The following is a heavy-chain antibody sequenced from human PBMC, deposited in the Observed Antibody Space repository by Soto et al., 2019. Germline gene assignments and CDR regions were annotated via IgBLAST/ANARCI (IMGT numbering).Heavy chain of an antibody. V-gene: IGHV1-8*01. CDR2: MNPNSGNT. D-gene: IGHD3-3*01. CDR3: TRALLWSGYYGWFDP. Sequence: QVQLVQSGAEVKKPGASVKVSCKASGYTFTSYDINWVRQATGQGLEWMGWMNPNSGNTGYAQKFQGRVTMTSNTYLSTAYMELSSLRSEDTAVYYCTRALLWSGYYGWFDPWGQGTLVTVSS. CDR1: GYTFTSYD. J-gene: IGHJ5*02.